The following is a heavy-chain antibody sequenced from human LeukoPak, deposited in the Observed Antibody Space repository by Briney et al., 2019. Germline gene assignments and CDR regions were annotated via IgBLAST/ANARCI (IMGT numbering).Heavy chain of an antibody. CDR3: AKDLENFMSI. V-gene: IGHV3-23*01. CDR2: ISGSGGST. Sequence: GGSLRLSCAASGFTFSSYWMHWVRQAPGKGLVWFSAISGSGGSTYCADSVKGRFTISRDNSKNTLYLQMNSLRAEDTAVYYCAKDLENFMSIWGQGTMVTVSS. CDR1: GFTFSSYW. D-gene: IGHD3-3*01. J-gene: IGHJ3*02.